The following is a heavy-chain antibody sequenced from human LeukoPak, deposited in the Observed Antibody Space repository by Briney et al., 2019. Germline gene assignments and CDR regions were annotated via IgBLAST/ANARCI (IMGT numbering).Heavy chain of an antibody. J-gene: IGHJ4*02. V-gene: IGHV4-31*03. CDR3: AALIAVSGTVDY. Sequence: SETLSLTCTVSGGSISSGGYYWNWIRQHPGKGLGWIGYISYSGSTYYNSSLKSRVTISVDTSKNQFSLNLSSVTAADTAVYYCAALIAVSGTVDYWGQGTLVTVSS. D-gene: IGHD6-19*01. CDR1: GGSISSGGYY. CDR2: ISYSGST.